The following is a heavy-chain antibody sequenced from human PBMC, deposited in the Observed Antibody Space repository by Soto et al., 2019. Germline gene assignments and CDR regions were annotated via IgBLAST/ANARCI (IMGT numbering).Heavy chain of an antibody. J-gene: IGHJ3*02. Sequence: QLHLVQSGAVVKKPGASVTVSCSASGYPVTAYYMHWVRQAPGRGLEWMGGINPATGAAKYTQTFQGRVPRTRDTSTSKVFMELSGLTSEDTAVFYCARGGGVGVAGSAAFDMWGQGTLVTVSS. CDR2: INPATGAA. CDR1: GYPVTAYY. CDR3: ARGGGVGVAGSAAFDM. D-gene: IGHD3-3*01. V-gene: IGHV1-2*02.